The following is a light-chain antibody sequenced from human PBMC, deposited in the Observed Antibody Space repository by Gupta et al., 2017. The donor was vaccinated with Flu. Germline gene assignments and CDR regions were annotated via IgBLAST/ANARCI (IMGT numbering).Light chain of an antibody. CDR2: RND. Sequence: QSVLTQPPSASGTPGQRVTISCSGSSSNIGNNYIYWYQQFPGTAPKVVIYRNDQRPSGVPDRFTGSKSGTSASLAIGRLRPEDEADYYCAAWDDSLSAWVFGGGTELTV. CDR3: AAWDDSLSAWV. CDR1: SSNIGNNY. V-gene: IGLV1-47*01. J-gene: IGLJ3*02.